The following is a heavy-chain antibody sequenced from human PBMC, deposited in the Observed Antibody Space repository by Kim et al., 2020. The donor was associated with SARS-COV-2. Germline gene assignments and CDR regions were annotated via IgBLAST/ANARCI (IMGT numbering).Heavy chain of an antibody. D-gene: IGHD4-17*01. J-gene: IGHJ4*02. CDR2: ISYDGSNK. CDR3: AKDLGAVTTL. V-gene: IGHV3-30*18. Sequence: GGSLRLSCAASGFTFSSYGMHWVRQAPGKGLEWVAVISYDGSNKYYADSVKGRFTISRDNSKNTLYLQMNSLRAEDTAVYYCAKDLGAVTTLWGQGTLVTVSS. CDR1: GFTFSSYG.